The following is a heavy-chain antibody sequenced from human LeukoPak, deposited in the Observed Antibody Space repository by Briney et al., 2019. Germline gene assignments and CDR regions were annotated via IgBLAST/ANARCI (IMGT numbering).Heavy chain of an antibody. J-gene: IGHJ4*02. CDR2: IKQDASEI. CDR1: GVPISGYW. CDR3: ATDGGPFDN. D-gene: IGHD3-10*01. Sequence: PGGSLRLSCAASGVPISGYWMSWVRQAPGKGLEWVANIKQDASEIYYVASVRGRFTISRDNAKNSVFLQMNSPRAEDTAVYYCATDGGPFDNWGQGILVTVSS. V-gene: IGHV3-7*01.